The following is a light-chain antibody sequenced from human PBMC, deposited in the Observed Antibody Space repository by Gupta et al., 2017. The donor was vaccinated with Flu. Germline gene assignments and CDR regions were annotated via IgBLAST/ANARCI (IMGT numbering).Light chain of an antibody. CDR1: SSNIGAGYD. J-gene: IGLJ3*02. CDR2: GNN. Sequence: VTISCTGSSSNIGAGYDVHWYQQLPGTAPNLLIYGNNNRPSAVPDRFSGSKSGTSASLAITGLQAEDEADYYCQSYDSSLSARVFGGGTKLTVL. V-gene: IGLV1-40*01. CDR3: QSYDSSLSARV.